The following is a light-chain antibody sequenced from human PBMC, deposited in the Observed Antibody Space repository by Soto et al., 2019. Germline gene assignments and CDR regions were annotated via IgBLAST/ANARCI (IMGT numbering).Light chain of an antibody. CDR1: QSVSSSY. CDR3: QQYGSSPLT. V-gene: IGKV3-20*01. Sequence: EIVLTQSPGTLSLSPGERATLSCRASQSVSSSYLAWYQQKPGQAPRLLIYGASSRATGIPDGFSGSGSGTEFTLTISRLEPEDFAVYYCQQYGSSPLTFGPGTKVDIK. CDR2: GAS. J-gene: IGKJ3*01.